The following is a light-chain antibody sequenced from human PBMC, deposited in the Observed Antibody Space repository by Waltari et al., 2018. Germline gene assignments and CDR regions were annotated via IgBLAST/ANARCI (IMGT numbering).Light chain of an antibody. CDR2: EVS. V-gene: IGKV2-40*01. Sequence: DIVMTQTPLSLPVTLGEPAPLSCRSSQSLLDSEDGNTYLDWYLQKPGQSPQLLIYEVSNRASGVPDRFSGSGSDTDFTLKISRVEAEDVGVYYCMQGIEYPFTFGPGTKLDIK. CDR3: MQGIEYPFT. J-gene: IGKJ3*01. CDR1: QSLLDSEDGNTY.